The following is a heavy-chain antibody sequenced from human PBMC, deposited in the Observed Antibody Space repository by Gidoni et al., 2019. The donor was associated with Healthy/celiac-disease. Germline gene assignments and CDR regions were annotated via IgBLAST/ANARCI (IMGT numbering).Heavy chain of an antibody. D-gene: IGHD3-10*01. V-gene: IGHV3-33*01. CDR3: AREGTMVRGVIINYFDY. CDR2: IWYDGSNK. CDR1: GFTFSSYG. J-gene: IGHJ4*02. Sequence: QVQLVESGGGVVQPGWSLRLSCAASGFTFSSYGMHWVRQAPGKGLECVAVIWYDGSNKYYADSVKGRFTISRDNSKNTLYLQMNSLRAEDTAVYYCAREGTMVRGVIINYFDYWGQGTLVTVSS.